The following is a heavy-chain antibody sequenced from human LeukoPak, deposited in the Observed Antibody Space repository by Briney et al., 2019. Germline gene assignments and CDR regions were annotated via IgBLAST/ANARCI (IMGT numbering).Heavy chain of an antibody. J-gene: IGHJ4*02. CDR1: GFTFSNAW. D-gene: IGHD1-26*01. Sequence: GGSLRLSCAVSGFTFSNAWMSWVRRAPSKGLEWVAVIPYDGSNKYYADSVKGRFTISRDNSKNTLYLQMNSLRAEDTAVYYCARGGNSDQYYFDYWGQGTLVTVSS. V-gene: IGHV3-30*19. CDR2: IPYDGSNK. CDR3: ARGGNSDQYYFDY.